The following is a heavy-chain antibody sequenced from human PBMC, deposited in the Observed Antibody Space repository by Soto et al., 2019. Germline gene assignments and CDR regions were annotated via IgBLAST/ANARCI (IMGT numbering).Heavy chain of an antibody. CDR1: GGTFSSYA. CDR2: IIPIFGTA. V-gene: IGHV1-69*13. Sequence: SVKVSCKASGGTFSSYAISWVRQAPGQGLEWMGGIIPIFGTANYAQKFQGRVTITADESTSTAYMELSSLRSEDTAVYYCASDPTGRPWEILLGAFDIWGQGTMVTVSS. D-gene: IGHD1-26*01. CDR3: ASDPTGRPWEILLGAFDI. J-gene: IGHJ3*02.